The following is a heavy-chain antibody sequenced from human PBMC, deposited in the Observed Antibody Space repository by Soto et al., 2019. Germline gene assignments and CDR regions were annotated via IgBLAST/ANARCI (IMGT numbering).Heavy chain of an antibody. D-gene: IGHD6-13*01. CDR2: IYPGDSDT. CDR3: ARVIDSSSWYGYYYMDA. V-gene: IGHV5-51*01. CDR1: GYSFTSYW. J-gene: IGHJ6*03. Sequence: GESLKISCKGSGYSFTSYWIGWVRQMPGKGLEWMGIIYPGDSDTRYSPSFQGQVTISADKSISTAYLQWSSLKASDTAMYYCARVIDSSSWYGYYYMDAWGKGTTVTVSS.